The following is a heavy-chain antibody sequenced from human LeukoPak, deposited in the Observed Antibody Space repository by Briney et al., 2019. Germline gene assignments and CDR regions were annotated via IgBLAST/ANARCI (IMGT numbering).Heavy chain of an antibody. D-gene: IGHD6-19*01. CDR3: AKDGYSSGWGPLDY. CDR2: ISGSGGST. J-gene: IGHJ4*02. Sequence: GGSLRLSCAASGFTFSSYAMSWVRQAPGKGLEWVSAISGSGGSTYYADSVKGRSTISRDNSKNTLYLQMNSLRAEDTAVYYCAKDGYSSGWGPLDYWGQGTLVTVSS. CDR1: GFTFSSYA. V-gene: IGHV3-23*01.